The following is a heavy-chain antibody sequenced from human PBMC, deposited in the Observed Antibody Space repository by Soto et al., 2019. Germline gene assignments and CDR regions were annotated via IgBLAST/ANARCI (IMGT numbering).Heavy chain of an antibody. V-gene: IGHV1-69*01. CDR1: GGTFSKFS. D-gene: IGHD5-18*01. CDR2: ITPISLIT. J-gene: IGHJ4*02. Sequence: QVQLVQSGAEVKRPGSSVKVSCKTSGGTFSKFSISWLRQAPGHGLEWIGVITPISLITHHAQKFQGRVTITADDLTTTSYVDVSSLKFEDTAVYYCATSTWIQLWTADFWDQGTRVTVT. CDR3: ATSTWIQLWTADF.